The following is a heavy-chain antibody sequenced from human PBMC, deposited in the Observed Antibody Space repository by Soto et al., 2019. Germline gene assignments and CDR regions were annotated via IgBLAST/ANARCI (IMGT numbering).Heavy chain of an antibody. CDR2: IYPGDSDT. CDR3: ARQGNGAEGFDF. J-gene: IGHJ4*02. CDR1: AYSFSSHW. Sequence: PGESLKISCKGSAYSFSSHWIGWVRQMPGKGLDWMGIIYPGDSDTRYSPSFLGQVTISADKSINTAYLQWSSLRASDTAMYYCARQGNGAEGFDFWGQGALVTVSS. D-gene: IGHD4-17*01. V-gene: IGHV5-51*01.